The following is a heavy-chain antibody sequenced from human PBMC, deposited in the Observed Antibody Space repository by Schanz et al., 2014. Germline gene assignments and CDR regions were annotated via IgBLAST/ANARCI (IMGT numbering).Heavy chain of an antibody. Sequence: EVQLVESGGGLVQPGGSLKLSCAASGFTFTNYAMTWVRQAPGKGLEWVSGISGSGGSAYDADSVKGRFTISRDNSKNTLYLQMNSLRAEDTAVYYCAQDHAGSDILTALGNWGQGTLVNVSS. J-gene: IGHJ4*02. CDR2: ISGSGGSA. CDR1: GFTFTNYA. D-gene: IGHD3-9*01. V-gene: IGHV3-23*04. CDR3: AQDHAGSDILTALGN.